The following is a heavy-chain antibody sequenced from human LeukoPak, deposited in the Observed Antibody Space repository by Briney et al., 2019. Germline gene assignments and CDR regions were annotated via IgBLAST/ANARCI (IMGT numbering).Heavy chain of an antibody. CDR1: GGSISTYY. Sequence: SETLSLTCTVSGGSISTYYWSWIRQPPGKGLEWIGYIYYSGSTSYNPSLKSRVTISVDTSKNQFSLKLSSVTAADTAVYYCARDDYGDSPGWFDPWGQGTLVTVSS. CDR2: IYYSGST. V-gene: IGHV4-59*12. J-gene: IGHJ5*02. D-gene: IGHD4-17*01. CDR3: ARDDYGDSPGWFDP.